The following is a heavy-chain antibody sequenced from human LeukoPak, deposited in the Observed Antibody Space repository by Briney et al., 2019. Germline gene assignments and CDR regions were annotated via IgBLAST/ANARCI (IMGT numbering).Heavy chain of an antibody. CDR1: GFTFSSYG. J-gene: IGHJ6*04. Sequence: GGTLRLSCAGSGFTFSSYGMSWVRQAPGKGLEWVSYISSSGSTIYYADSVKGRFTISRDNAKNSLYLQMNSLRAEDTAVYYCAELGITMIGGVWGKGTTVTISS. V-gene: IGHV3-48*04. CDR3: AELGITMIGGV. CDR2: ISSSGSTI. D-gene: IGHD3-10*02.